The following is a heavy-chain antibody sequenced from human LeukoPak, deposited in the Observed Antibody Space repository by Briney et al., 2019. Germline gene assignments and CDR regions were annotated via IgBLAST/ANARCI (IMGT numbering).Heavy chain of an antibody. Sequence: GESLKISCKGSGYSFTSYWIGWVRQMPGKGLEWMGIIYPGDSDTRYSPSFQGQVTISADKSISTPYLQWSSLKASDTAMYYCARSATVTTLFIDYWGQGTLVTVSP. D-gene: IGHD4-17*01. CDR1: GYSFTSYW. V-gene: IGHV5-51*01. CDR2: IYPGDSDT. J-gene: IGHJ4*02. CDR3: ARSATVTTLFIDY.